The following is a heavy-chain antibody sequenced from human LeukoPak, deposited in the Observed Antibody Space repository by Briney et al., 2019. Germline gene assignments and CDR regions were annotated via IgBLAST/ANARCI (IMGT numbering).Heavy chain of an antibody. CDR2: IYHSGST. Sequence: PSETLSLTCTVSGYSISSGYYWGWIRQPPGKGLEWIGSIYHSGSTYYNPSLKSRVTISVDTSKNQFSLKLSSVTAADTAVYYCARDATRGTWELMPFDHWGQGTLVTVSS. J-gene: IGHJ4*02. D-gene: IGHD1-26*01. V-gene: IGHV4-38-2*02. CDR1: GYSISSGYY. CDR3: ARDATRGTWELMPFDH.